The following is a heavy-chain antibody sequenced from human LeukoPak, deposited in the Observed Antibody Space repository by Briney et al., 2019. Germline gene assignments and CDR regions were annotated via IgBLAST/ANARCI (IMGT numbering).Heavy chain of an antibody. CDR3: AKDTSYTIGNWFDP. J-gene: IGHJ5*02. V-gene: IGHV3-30*02. Sequence: GGSLRLSCAASGFTFSSYGMHWVRQAPGKGLEWVAFIRYDGSNKYYADSVKGRFTISRDNSKNTLYLQMNSLRAEDTAVYYCAKDTSYTIGNWFDPWGQGTLVTVSS. CDR2: IRYDGSNK. CDR1: GFTFSSYG. D-gene: IGHD3-16*01.